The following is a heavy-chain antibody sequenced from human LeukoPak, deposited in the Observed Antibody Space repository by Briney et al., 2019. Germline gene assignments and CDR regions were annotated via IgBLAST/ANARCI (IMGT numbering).Heavy chain of an antibody. J-gene: IGHJ5*02. Sequence: ASVKVSCKASGYTFTSYDINWVRQATGQGLEWMGWMNPNSGNTGYAQKFQGRVTMTRNTSISTAYMELSSLRSEDTAVYYCARGDYGDHGRSGSFDPWGQGTLVTVSS. CDR2: MNPNSGNT. V-gene: IGHV1-8*01. D-gene: IGHD4-17*01. CDR1: GYTFTSYD. CDR3: ARGDYGDHGRSGSFDP.